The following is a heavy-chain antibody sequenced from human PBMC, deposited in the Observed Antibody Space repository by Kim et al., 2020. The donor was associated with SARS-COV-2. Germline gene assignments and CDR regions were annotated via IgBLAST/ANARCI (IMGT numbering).Heavy chain of an antibody. D-gene: IGHD2-2*01. CDR1: GFTFSSYA. J-gene: IGHJ5*02. Sequence: GGSLRLSCAASGFTFSSYAMHWVRQAPGKGLEWVAVISYDGSNKYYADSVKGRFTISRDNSKNTLYLQMNSLRAEDTAVYYCARDIYCSSTSCYEGVSNSFDPWGQGTLVTVSS. V-gene: IGHV3-30-3*01. CDR3: ARDIYCSSTSCYEGVSNSFDP. CDR2: ISYDGSNK.